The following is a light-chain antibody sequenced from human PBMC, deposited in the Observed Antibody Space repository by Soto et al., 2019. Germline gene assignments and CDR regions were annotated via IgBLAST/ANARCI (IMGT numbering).Light chain of an antibody. CDR2: DTS. CDR3: QQYSNWHPIT. V-gene: IGKV3-15*01. Sequence: EVVLRQSPATLSVSPGEGATLSCRASQGIGDTLAWYQHKPGQTPRLIIYDTSTRANGVPTRFSGSGSGTEFTLTISSLQSEDFAVYYCQQYSNWHPITFGQGTRLEIK. J-gene: IGKJ5*01. CDR1: QGIGDT.